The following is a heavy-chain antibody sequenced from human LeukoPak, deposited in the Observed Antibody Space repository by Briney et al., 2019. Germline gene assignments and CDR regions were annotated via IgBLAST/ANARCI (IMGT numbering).Heavy chain of an antibody. CDR2: IKEDGSKK. CDR1: GFTFSRYW. V-gene: IGHV3-7*01. J-gene: IGHJ4*02. CDR3: VSCGTTTCIIRFDH. D-gene: IGHD2-2*01. Sequence: GGSLRLSCAASGFTFSRYWMNWVRQAPGKGLEWVASIKEDGSKKSYVDSVKGRFTISRDNAKNSLYLQMNSLRAEDTAVYYCVSCGTTTCIIRFDHWGQGTLVTVSS.